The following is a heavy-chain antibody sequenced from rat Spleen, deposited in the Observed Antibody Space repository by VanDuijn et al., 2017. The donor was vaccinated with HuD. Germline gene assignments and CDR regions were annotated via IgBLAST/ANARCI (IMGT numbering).Heavy chain of an antibody. V-gene: IGHV5-25*01. J-gene: IGHJ2*01. Sequence: EVQLVESGGGLVQPGRSLKLSCAASGFTFSNYYMAWVRQAPTKGLEWVAYISPGGGSTYYRDSVKGRFTISRDNAKSTLYLQMDSLRSEDTATYYCARQRYYGYNYGGYYFDYWGQGVMVTVSS. D-gene: IGHD1-9*01. CDR2: ISPGGGST. CDR1: GFTFSNYY. CDR3: ARQRYYGYNYGGYYFDY.